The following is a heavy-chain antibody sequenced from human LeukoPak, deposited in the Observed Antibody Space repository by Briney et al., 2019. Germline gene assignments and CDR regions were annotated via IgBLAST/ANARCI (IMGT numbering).Heavy chain of an antibody. Sequence: GGSLRLSCAASGFTFSSYAMSWVRQAPGKGLEWVSAISGSGGSTYYADSVKGRFTISRDNSENTLYLQMNSLRAEDTAVYYCAKDGPPRIAVAGRPDYWGQGTLVTVSS. CDR1: GFTFSSYA. J-gene: IGHJ4*02. D-gene: IGHD6-19*01. CDR3: AKDGPPRIAVAGRPDY. V-gene: IGHV3-23*01. CDR2: ISGSGGST.